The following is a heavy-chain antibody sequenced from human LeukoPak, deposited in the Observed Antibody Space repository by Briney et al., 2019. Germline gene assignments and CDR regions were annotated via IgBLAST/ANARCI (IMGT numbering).Heavy chain of an antibody. D-gene: IGHD4-17*01. CDR3: ARIIINYGEDFDY. CDR2: ISAYNGNT. CDR1: GYTFTRYG. J-gene: IGHJ4*02. V-gene: IGHV1-18*01. Sequence: ASVKVSCKASGYTFTRYGISWVRQAPGQGLEWMGWISAYNGNTNYAQKLQGRVTMTTDISTSTAYTELRSLRSDDTAVYYCARIIINYGEDFDYWGQGTLVTVSS.